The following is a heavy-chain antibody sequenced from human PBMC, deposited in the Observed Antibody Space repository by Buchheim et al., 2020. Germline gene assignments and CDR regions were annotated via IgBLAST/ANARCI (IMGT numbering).Heavy chain of an antibody. J-gene: IGHJ4*02. CDR1: GFRFSSYG. V-gene: IGHV3-33*01. CDR3: AARSDY. Sequence: QVQLAESGGGAVQPGGSLRLSCAASGFRFSSYGMHWVRQAPGKGLEWLGVIWYDGSNKFHADSVKGRYIISRDNSKNTLHLQMSSLRAEDTAIYYCAARSDYWGQGTL. CDR2: IWYDGSNK.